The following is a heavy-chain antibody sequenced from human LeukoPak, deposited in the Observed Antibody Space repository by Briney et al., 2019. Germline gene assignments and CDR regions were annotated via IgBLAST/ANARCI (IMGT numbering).Heavy chain of an antibody. J-gene: IGHJ3*02. CDR2: IYYSGST. D-gene: IGHD6-19*01. V-gene: IGHV4-39*01. CDR1: GGSISSSSYY. Sequence: SETLSLTCTVSGGSISSSSYYWGWIRQPPGKGLEWIGSIYYSGSTYYNPSLKSRVTISVDTSKNQFSLKLSSVTAADTAVYYCARKHVAGRGAFDIWGQGTMVTVSS. CDR3: ARKHVAGRGAFDI.